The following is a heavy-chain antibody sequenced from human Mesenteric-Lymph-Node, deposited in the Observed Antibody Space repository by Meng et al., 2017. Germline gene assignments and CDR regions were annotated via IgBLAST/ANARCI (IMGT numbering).Heavy chain of an antibody. CDR1: GGSFSGYY. CDR2: INHSGST. D-gene: IGHD2-2*01. Sequence: QVQLQQWVAGMLKPSETLSLTCAVYGGSFSGYYWSWLRQPPGKGLEWIGEINHSGSTNYNPSLKSRVTISVDTSKNQFSLKLSSVTAADTAVYYCARTIGGADIVVVPAAYYFDYWGQGTLVTVSS. J-gene: IGHJ4*02. V-gene: IGHV4-34*01. CDR3: ARTIGGADIVVVPAAYYFDY.